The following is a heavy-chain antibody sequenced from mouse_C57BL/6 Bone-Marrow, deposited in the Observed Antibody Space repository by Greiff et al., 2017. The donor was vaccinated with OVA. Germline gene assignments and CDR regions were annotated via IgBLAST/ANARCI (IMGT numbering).Heavy chain of an antibody. CDR3: ARIYYYGSSPYYYAMDY. V-gene: IGHV1-19*01. CDR1: GYTFTDYY. Sequence: EVQLQQSGPVLVKPGASVKMSCKASGYTFTDYYMNWVKQSPGKSLEWIGVINPYNGGTSYNQKFKGKATLTVDKSSSTAYMELNSLTSEDSAVYYCARIYYYGSSPYYYAMDYWGQGTSVTVSS. D-gene: IGHD1-1*01. CDR2: INPYNGGT. J-gene: IGHJ4*01.